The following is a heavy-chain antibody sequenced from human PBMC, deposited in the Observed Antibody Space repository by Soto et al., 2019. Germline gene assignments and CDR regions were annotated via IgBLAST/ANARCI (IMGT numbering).Heavy chain of an antibody. Sequence: EPLSLTCTVSGGSISSYYCSWIRQPPGKGLEWIGYIYYSGSTNYNPSLKSRVTISVDTSKNQFSLKLSSVTAADTAVYYCARNEQLVSRKGNWFDPWGQGTLVTVSS. CDR3: ARNEQLVSRKGNWFDP. V-gene: IGHV4-59*08. D-gene: IGHD6-13*01. J-gene: IGHJ5*02. CDR2: IYYSGST. CDR1: GGSISSYY.